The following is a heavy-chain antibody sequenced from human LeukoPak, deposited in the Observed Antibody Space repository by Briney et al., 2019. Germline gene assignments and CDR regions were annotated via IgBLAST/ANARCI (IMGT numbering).Heavy chain of an antibody. CDR1: GGTFSSYA. V-gene: IGHV1-8*02. Sequence: ASVKVSCKASGGTFSSYAISWVRQAPGQGLEWMGWMNPNSGNTGYAQKFQGRVTMTRNTSISTAYMELSSLRAEDTAVYYYARGLRGNDYWGQGTLVTVSS. D-gene: IGHD6-25*01. CDR2: MNPNSGNT. J-gene: IGHJ4*02. CDR3: ARGLRGNDY.